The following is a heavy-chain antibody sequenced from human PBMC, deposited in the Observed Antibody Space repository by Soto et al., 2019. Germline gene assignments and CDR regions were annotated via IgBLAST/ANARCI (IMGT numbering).Heavy chain of an antibody. V-gene: IGHV3-33*01. D-gene: IGHD2-2*01. Sequence: GGSLRLSCAASGFTFSSYGMHWVRQAPGKGLEWVAVIWYDGSNKYYADSVKGRFTISRDNSKNTLYLQMNSLRAEDTAVYYCARTTQYQLPTAPDYWGQGTLVTVSS. CDR1: GFTFSSYG. CDR2: IWYDGSNK. J-gene: IGHJ4*02. CDR3: ARTTQYQLPTAPDY.